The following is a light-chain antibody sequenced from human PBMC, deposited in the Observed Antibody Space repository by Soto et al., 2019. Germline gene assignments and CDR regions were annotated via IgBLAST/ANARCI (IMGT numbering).Light chain of an antibody. CDR3: CSYAGSYTLV. V-gene: IGLV1-40*01. CDR2: VNS. Sequence: QSVLTQPPSVSGAPGQRVTISCTGTSSNIGAGYDVHWYQQVPGTSPKLLIFVNSNRPSGVPDRFSGSKSGTSASLAITGLQAEDEADYYCCSYAGSYTLVFGGGTKLTVL. CDR1: SSNIGAGYD. J-gene: IGLJ3*02.